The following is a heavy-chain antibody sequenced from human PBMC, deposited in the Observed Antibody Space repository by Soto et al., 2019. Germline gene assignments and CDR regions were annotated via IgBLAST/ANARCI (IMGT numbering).Heavy chain of an antibody. CDR3: AKGEVRGIIPSYFDY. D-gene: IGHD3-10*01. Sequence: LRLSCAGSGFTFRWFGMNWVRQAPGKGLEWVARISNDGSNEYYVDSVKGRFTISRDNSKNTLYLQMDSLRAEDTAVYYCAKGEVRGIIPSYFDYWGLGTLVTVSS. CDR1: GFTFRWFG. V-gene: IGHV3-30*18. CDR2: ISNDGSNE. J-gene: IGHJ4*02.